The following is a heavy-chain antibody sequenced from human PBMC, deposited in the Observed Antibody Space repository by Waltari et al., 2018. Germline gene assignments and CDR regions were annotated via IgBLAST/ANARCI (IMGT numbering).Heavy chain of an antibody. Sequence: EVQLVQSGAEVKKPGATVTISCKASGYTFIDYLMHWVQQDPGKRLELVGRIDPEDGETVYAEKFQGRVTITADTSTDTSYLELSSLRSDDTAVYYCAPLPGGSGQTFDYWGQGTLLTVSS. CDR1: GYTFIDYL. CDR2: IDPEDGET. V-gene: IGHV1-69-2*01. J-gene: IGHJ4*02. D-gene: IGHD3-10*01. CDR3: APLPGGSGQTFDY.